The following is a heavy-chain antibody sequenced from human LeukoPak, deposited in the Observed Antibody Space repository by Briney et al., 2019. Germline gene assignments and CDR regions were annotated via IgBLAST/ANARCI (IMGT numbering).Heavy chain of an antibody. CDR3: ARAPSGSAVAGNFDY. Sequence: ASVKVSCKASGYTFTSYYMHWVRQAPGQGLEWMGIINPSGGSTSYAQKFQGRVTMTRDMSTSTVYMELSSLRSEDTAAYYCARAPSGSAVAGNFDYWGQGTLVTVSS. D-gene: IGHD6-19*01. CDR1: GYTFTSYY. J-gene: IGHJ4*02. V-gene: IGHV1-46*01. CDR2: INPSGGST.